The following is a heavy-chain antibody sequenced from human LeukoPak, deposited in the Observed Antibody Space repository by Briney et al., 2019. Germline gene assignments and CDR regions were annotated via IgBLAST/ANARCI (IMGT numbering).Heavy chain of an antibody. D-gene: IGHD6-13*01. CDR1: GFTFDDYG. CDR3: ARERAAAGPNWFDP. J-gene: IGHJ5*02. V-gene: IGHV3-20*04. CDR2: INWNGGST. Sequence: PGGSLRLSCAASGFTFDDYGMSWFRPAPGKGLEWVSGINWNGGSTGYADSVKGRFTISRDNAKNSLYLQMNSLRAEDTALYYCARERAAAGPNWFDPWGQGTLVTVSS.